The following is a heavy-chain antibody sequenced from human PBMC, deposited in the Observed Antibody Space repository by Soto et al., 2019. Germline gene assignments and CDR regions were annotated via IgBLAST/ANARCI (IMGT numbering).Heavy chain of an antibody. J-gene: IGHJ6*02. CDR2: ISSSGSTI. CDR1: GFTFSDYY. V-gene: IGHV3-11*01. Sequence: GGSLRLSCAASGFTFSDYYMSWIRQAPGKGLEWVSYISSSGSTIYYADSVKDRFTISRDNAKNSLYLQMNSLRAEDTAVYYCAREEGYCSSTSCYGGYGMDVWGQGTTVTVSS. CDR3: AREEGYCSSTSCYGGYGMDV. D-gene: IGHD2-2*01.